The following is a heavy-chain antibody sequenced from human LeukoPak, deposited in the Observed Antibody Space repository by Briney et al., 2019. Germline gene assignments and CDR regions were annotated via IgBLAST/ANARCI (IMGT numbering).Heavy chain of an antibody. CDR2: ISSSSTSI. CDR3: ARHTGPYYGSGSYGLDV. D-gene: IGHD3-10*01. CDR1: GFTFSSYS. J-gene: IGHJ6*02. V-gene: IGHV3-21*01. Sequence: GGSLRLSCVASGFTFSSYSMNWVRQAPGKGLEWVSSISSSSTSIYYADSVKGRFTISRDNAKNSLYLQMNSLRAEDTAVYYCARHTGPYYGSGSYGLDVWGQGTTVIVSS.